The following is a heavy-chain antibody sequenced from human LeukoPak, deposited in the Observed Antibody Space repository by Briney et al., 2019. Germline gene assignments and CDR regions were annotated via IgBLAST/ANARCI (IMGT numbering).Heavy chain of an antibody. CDR3: ARGRGWYDYYYGMDV. CDR2: ISAYNGNT. Sequence: ASVKVSCKASGYTFTSYGISWVRQAPGQGLEWMGWISAYNGNTDYTQKVQGRVTMTTDTSTSTAYMELRSLRSEDTAVYYCARGRGWYDYYYGMDVWGQGTTVTVSS. CDR1: GYTFTSYG. J-gene: IGHJ6*02. D-gene: IGHD6-19*01. V-gene: IGHV1-18*01.